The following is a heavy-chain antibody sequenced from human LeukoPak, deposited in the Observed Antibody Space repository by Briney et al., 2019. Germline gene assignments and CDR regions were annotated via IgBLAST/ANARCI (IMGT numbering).Heavy chain of an antibody. V-gene: IGHV3-30*04. J-gene: IGHJ6*03. Sequence: GGSLRLSCAASGFTFTTYAMHWVRQAPGKGLEWVAVISYDGSNKYYADSVKGRFTISRDNSKNTLYLQMNSLRAEDTAVYYCARNEAGGIGQKWYYYYMDVWGEGTTVTVSS. D-gene: IGHD6-13*01. CDR1: GFTFTTYA. CDR3: ARNEAGGIGQKWYYYYMDV. CDR2: ISYDGSNK.